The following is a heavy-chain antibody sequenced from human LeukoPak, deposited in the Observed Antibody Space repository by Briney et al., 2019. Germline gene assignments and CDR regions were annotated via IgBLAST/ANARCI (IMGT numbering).Heavy chain of an antibody. J-gene: IGHJ3*02. V-gene: IGHV1-18*01. CDR3: AKDRVGAPPGDWEYLGASNCFDI. Sequence: ASVKVSCKASGYTFNRYGVNWVRQAPGQGLEWMGWIGTYNGNTNLAQKFKVRVTMTTDTATSTAYMELKSLRLDDTAVYYCAKDRVGAPPGDWEYLGASNCFDIWGQGTMVSVSS. CDR2: IGTYNGNT. D-gene: IGHD3-16*01. CDR1: GYTFNRYG.